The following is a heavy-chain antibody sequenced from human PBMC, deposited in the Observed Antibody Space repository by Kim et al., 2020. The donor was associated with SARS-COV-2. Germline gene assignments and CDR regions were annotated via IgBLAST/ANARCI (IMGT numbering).Heavy chain of an antibody. Sequence: ASVKVSCKASGYTFTGYYMHWVRQAPGQGLEWMGRINPNSGGTNYAQKFQGRVTMTRDTSISTAYMELSRLRSDDTAVYYCARIQNKYCTNGVCYLPLGYWGQGTLVTVSS. CDR3: ARIQNKYCTNGVCYLPLGY. CDR1: GYTFTGYY. V-gene: IGHV1-2*06. J-gene: IGHJ4*02. CDR2: INPNSGGT. D-gene: IGHD2-8*01.